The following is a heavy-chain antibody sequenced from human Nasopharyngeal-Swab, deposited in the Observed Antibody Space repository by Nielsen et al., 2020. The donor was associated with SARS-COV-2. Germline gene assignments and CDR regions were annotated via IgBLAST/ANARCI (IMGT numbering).Heavy chain of an antibody. CDR3: ASRGSYGDYAFDY. V-gene: IGHV5-51*01. Sequence: GGSLRLSCKGSGYSFTSYWIGWVRQMPGKGLEWMGIIYPGDSDTRYSPSFQGQVTISADKSIGTAYLQWSSLKASDTAMYYCASRGSYGDYAFDYWGQGTLVTVSS. J-gene: IGHJ4*02. D-gene: IGHD4-17*01. CDR2: IYPGDSDT. CDR1: GYSFTSYW.